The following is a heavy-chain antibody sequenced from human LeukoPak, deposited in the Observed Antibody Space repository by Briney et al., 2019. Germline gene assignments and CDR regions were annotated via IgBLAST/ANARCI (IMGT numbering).Heavy chain of an antibody. CDR2: ISWNSGSI. CDR1: GFTFDDYA. V-gene: IGHV3-9*01. J-gene: IGHJ5*01. Sequence: PGGSLRLSCAASGFTFDDYAMHWVRQAPRKGLEWVSGISWNSGSIGYADSVKGRFTISRDNAKNSLYLQMNSLRAEDTAVYYCAKDPIVMFRGVPRRWFDSWGQGTLVTVSS. CDR3: AKDPIVMFRGVPRRWFDS. D-gene: IGHD3-10*01.